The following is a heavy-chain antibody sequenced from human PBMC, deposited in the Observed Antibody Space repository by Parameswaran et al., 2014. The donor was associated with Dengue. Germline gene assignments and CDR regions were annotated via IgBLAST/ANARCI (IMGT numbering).Heavy chain of an antibody. J-gene: IGHJ4*02. Sequence: VRQMPGKGLEWVSVIYSGGSTYYADSVKGRFTISRDNSKNTLYLQMNSLRAEDTAVYYCVRDLASDYWGQGTLVTVSS. V-gene: IGHV3-66*01. D-gene: IGHD2-21*01. CDR3: VRDLASDY. CDR2: IYSGGST.